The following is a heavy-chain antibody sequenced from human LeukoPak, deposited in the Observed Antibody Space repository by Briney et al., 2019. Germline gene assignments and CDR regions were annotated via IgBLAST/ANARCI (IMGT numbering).Heavy chain of an antibody. CDR3: ARQGGYYYSDY. V-gene: IGHV4-39*01. CDR2: IYYSGST. D-gene: IGHD3-22*01. J-gene: IGHJ4*02. Sequence: SETLSLTCTVSGGSISSSSYYWGWIRQPPGKGLEWIGSIYYSGSTYYNPSLKSRVTISVDTSKNQFSLKLSSVTAADTAVYYCARQGGYYYSDYWGQGTLVTVSS. CDR1: GGSISSSSYY.